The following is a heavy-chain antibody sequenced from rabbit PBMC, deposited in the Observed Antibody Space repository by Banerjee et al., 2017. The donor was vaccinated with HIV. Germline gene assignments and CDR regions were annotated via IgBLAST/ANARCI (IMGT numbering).Heavy chain of an antibody. Sequence: QSLEETGGGLVQPGGSLTLSCNASGFDFSSYYMSWVRQAPGKGLEWIACIYTDSGRTYHASWAKGRFTISKTSPTTVTLQMTSLTAADTATYFCARDLAGVIGWNFNFWGPGTLVTVS. CDR3: ARDLAGVIGWNFNF. CDR2: IYTDSGRT. J-gene: IGHJ4*01. CDR1: GFDFSSYY. V-gene: IGHV1S40*01. D-gene: IGHD4-1*01.